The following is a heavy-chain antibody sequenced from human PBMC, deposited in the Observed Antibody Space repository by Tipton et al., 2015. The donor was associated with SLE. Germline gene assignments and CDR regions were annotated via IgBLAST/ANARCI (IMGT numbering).Heavy chain of an antibody. CDR1: GGSTLNHY. D-gene: IGHD6-19*01. CDR3: ARIPDISGWPFDS. V-gene: IGHV4-59*11. Sequence: TLSLTCTVSGGSTLNHYWNWIRQPPGKGLEWIGYIHYSGTTHDNPSLKNRVTISLDTSKKHVSLKLRSVSAADTAVYYCARIPDISGWPFDSWGQGTLVTVSS. CDR2: IHYSGTT. J-gene: IGHJ4*02.